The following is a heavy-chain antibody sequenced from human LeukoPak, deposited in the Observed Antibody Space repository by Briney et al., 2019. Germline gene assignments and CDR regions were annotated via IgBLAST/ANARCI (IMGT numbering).Heavy chain of an antibody. D-gene: IGHD2-2*01. CDR1: GFTFSDYY. CDR3: ARACSSTSCHDAFDI. V-gene: IGHV3-11*04. CDR2: ISSSGSTI. J-gene: IGHJ3*02. Sequence: PGGSLRLSCAASGFTFSDYYMSWIRQAPGKGLEWVSYISSSGSTIYYADSVKGRFTISRDNAKNSLYLQMNSLRAEGTAVYYCARACSSTSCHDAFDIWGQGTMVTVSS.